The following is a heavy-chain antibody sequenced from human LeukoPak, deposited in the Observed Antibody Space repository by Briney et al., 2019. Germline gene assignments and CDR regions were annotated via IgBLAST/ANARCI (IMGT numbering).Heavy chain of an antibody. J-gene: IGHJ5*02. CDR1: GGSISSYY. CDR2: VYYSGST. Sequence: SETLSLTCTVSGGSISSYYWSWIRQPPGQGLEWIGYVYYSGSTNYNPSLKSRVIVSVDTSKNQFSLKLTSVTTADTAMYYCASNDYGDYQSDLWARGTLVTVSS. V-gene: IGHV4-59*01. D-gene: IGHD4-17*01. CDR3: ASNDYGDYQSDL.